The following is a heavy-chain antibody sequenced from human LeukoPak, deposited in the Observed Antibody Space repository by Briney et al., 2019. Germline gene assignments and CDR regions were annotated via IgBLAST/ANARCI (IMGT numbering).Heavy chain of an antibody. CDR3: AKDSATGYHYGDY. CDR2: ISYDGSNK. Sequence: PGGSLRLSCATSGFTFNNYGFHWVRQAPGKGLEWVAVISYDGSNKSLGDSVKGRFTISRDNSKNTVYLEMNSLRAEDTALYYCAKDSATGYHYGDYWGQGTLVTVSS. D-gene: IGHD3-9*01. V-gene: IGHV3-30*18. J-gene: IGHJ4*02. CDR1: GFTFNNYG.